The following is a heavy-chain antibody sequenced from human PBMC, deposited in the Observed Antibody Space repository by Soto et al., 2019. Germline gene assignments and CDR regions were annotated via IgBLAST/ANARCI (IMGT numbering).Heavy chain of an antibody. CDR1: GYTFTNYY. J-gene: IGHJ4*02. D-gene: IGHD7-27*01. CDR3: ARALTEFDY. CDR2: INPSGGST. V-gene: IGHV1-46*01. Sequence: QVHLVQSGAQVEKPGASVTVSCTASGYTFTNYYIHWVRQAPGQGLEWMGIINPSGGSTSYAQKFQGRVTMTRDTSTSTVYMQLSGRTYDDTAVYFCARALTEFDYWGPGTRVTVSS.